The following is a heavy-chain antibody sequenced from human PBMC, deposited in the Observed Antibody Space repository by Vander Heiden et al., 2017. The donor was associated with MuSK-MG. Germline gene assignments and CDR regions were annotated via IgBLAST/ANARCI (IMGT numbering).Heavy chain of an antibody. Sequence: QVQLVQSGAEVKKPGASVKVSCKASGYTFTSYGISWVRQAPGQGLERMGWISAYNGNTNYPQKLQGRVTMTTDTSTSTAYMELRRLRSDHTAVHYRARSHDIVVVPAAMAPDYWGQGTLVTVSS. D-gene: IGHD2-2*01. V-gene: IGHV1-18*01. CDR2: ISAYNGNT. CDR1: GYTFTSYG. CDR3: ARSHDIVVVPAAMAPDY. J-gene: IGHJ4*02.